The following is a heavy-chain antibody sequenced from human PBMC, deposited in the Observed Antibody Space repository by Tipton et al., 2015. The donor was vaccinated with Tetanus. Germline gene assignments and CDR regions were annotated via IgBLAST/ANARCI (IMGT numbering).Heavy chain of an antibody. J-gene: IGHJ6*02. CDR2: IYHSGST. Sequence: TLSLTCTVSGGSLNTYYWSWIRQSSGKGLEWIGYIYHSGSTNYNPSLKSRVTISVDTSKNQFSLNLNSVTAADTAVYYCARHKDCYCYVMDFWGQGTTVTVS. V-gene: IGHV4-59*08. CDR3: ARHKDCYCYVMDF. CDR1: GGSLNTYY.